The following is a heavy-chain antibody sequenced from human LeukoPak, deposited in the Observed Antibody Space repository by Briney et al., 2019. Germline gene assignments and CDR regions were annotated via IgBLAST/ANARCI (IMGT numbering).Heavy chain of an antibody. V-gene: IGHV1-69*13. D-gene: IGHD3-3*01. Sequence: SVKVSCKASGGTFSSYAISWVRQAHGQGLEWMGGIIPIFGTANYAQKFQGRVTITADESTSTAYMELSSLRSEDTAVYYCARASTIFGVVSWFDPWGQGTLVTVSS. CDR3: ARASTIFGVVSWFDP. CDR1: GGTFSSYA. J-gene: IGHJ5*02. CDR2: IIPIFGTA.